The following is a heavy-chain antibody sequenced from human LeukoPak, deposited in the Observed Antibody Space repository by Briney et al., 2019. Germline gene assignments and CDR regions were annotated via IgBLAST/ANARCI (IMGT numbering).Heavy chain of an antibody. CDR1: GGSFSAYY. D-gene: IGHD3-10*01. J-gene: IGHJ4*02. Sequence: SETLSLTCAVYGGSFSAYYWTWIRQSPGKGLEWIGEINHSGSTKYNPSLKSRVSISVDKPKNQFSLRLNSVTAADAAVYYCASRPFHYGFRTHFDSWGQGTLVTVSS. CDR3: ASRPFHYGFRTHFDS. V-gene: IGHV4-34*01. CDR2: INHSGST.